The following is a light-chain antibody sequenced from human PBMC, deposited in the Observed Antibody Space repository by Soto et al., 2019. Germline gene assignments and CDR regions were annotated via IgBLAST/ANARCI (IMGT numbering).Light chain of an antibody. Sequence: ALTQPASVSWSPGQSICISCAVERNVVGHFNFVSWYQHHPGRAPKLIIYEVSNRPSGVSDRFSASKSGDTAFLTISGLQADDEADYYCSYYTVRGVFGGGTKVTVL. CDR1: RNVVGHFNF. CDR2: EVS. V-gene: IGLV2-14*01. J-gene: IGLJ3*02. CDR3: SYYTVRGV.